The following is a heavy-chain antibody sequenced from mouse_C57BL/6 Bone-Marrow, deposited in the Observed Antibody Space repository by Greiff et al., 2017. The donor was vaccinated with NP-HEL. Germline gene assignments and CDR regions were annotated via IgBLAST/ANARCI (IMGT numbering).Heavy chain of an antibody. Sequence: DVKLVESGGDLVKPGGSLKLSCAASGFTFSSYGMSWVRQTPDKRLEWVATISSGGSYTYYPDSVKGRFTISRDNAKNTLYLQMSSLKSEDTAMYYGARYYSNFPWFAYWGQGTLVTVSA. V-gene: IGHV5-6*02. J-gene: IGHJ3*01. CDR2: ISSGGSYT. CDR1: GFTFSSYG. CDR3: ARYYSNFPWFAY. D-gene: IGHD2-5*01.